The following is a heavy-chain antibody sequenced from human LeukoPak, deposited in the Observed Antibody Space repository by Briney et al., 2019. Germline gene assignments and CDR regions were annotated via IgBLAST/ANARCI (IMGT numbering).Heavy chain of an antibody. CDR3: ATAVPPNIIVAAPDY. CDR2: FDPEDGET. CDR1: GYTLTELS. J-gene: IGHJ4*02. V-gene: IGHV1-24*01. D-gene: IGHD5-12*01. Sequence: ASVKVSCKVCGYTLTELSMHWVRQAPGNGLEWMGGFDPEDGETIYAQKFQGRVTMTEDTSTDTAYMELSSLRSEDTAVYYCATAVPPNIIVAAPDYWGQGTLVTVSS.